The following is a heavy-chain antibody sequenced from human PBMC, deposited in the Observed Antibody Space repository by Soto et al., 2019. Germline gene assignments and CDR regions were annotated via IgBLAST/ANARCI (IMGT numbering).Heavy chain of an antibody. CDR1: GFTVSSNY. J-gene: IGHJ3*02. V-gene: IGHV3-66*01. CDR3: AREGLDSGYALFAFDI. Sequence: EVQLVESGGGLVQPGGSLRLSCAASGFTVSSNYMSWVRQAPGKGLEWVSVIYSGGSTYYADSVKGRFTISRDNSKNTLSLQMNSLRAEDTAVYYCAREGLDSGYALFAFDIWGQGTMVTVSS. CDR2: IYSGGST. D-gene: IGHD5-12*01.